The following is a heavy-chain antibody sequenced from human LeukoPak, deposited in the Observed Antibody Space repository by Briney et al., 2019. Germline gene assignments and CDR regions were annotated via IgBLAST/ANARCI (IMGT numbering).Heavy chain of an antibody. Sequence: GGSLRLSCAASGFTFSTYWMHWVRQAPGKGLEWVANIKEDESEKYYVGSVKGRFTISRDNAKNSLHLQMNSLRVEDTAVYYCARGNSFGGYWGQGTLVTVSS. CDR1: GFTFSTYW. V-gene: IGHV3-7*03. J-gene: IGHJ4*02. CDR2: IKEDESEK. D-gene: IGHD3-16*01. CDR3: ARGNSFGGY.